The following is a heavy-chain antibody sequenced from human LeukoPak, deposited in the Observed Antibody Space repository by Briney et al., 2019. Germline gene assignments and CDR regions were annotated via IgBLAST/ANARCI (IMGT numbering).Heavy chain of an antibody. D-gene: IGHD3-22*01. CDR3: ARDLDYYDSSALGY. CDR2: ISSGGSAI. J-gene: IGHJ4*02. CDR1: GFTFSSYE. Sequence: GGSLRLSCAASGFTFSSYEMNWDRQAPGKGLEWVSYISSGGSAIYYADSVKGRFTISRDNAKNSLYLQMNSLRAEDTAVYYCARDLDYYDSSALGYWGLGSLVAVSS. V-gene: IGHV3-48*03.